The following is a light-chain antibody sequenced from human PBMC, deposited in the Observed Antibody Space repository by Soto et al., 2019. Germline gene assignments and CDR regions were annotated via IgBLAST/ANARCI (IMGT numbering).Light chain of an antibody. CDR1: QSVSSN. CDR2: GAS. J-gene: IGKJ1*01. CDR3: QHYNKWLTWT. Sequence: EIVITQSPATLSVSPGERAPFSCRASQSVSSNLAWYQQKPGQAPMLLIYGASIRATGIPARFSGSGSGTELALNISTLQSEDFAIYYCQHYNKWLTWTVGQVTKVEIK. V-gene: IGKV3-15*01.